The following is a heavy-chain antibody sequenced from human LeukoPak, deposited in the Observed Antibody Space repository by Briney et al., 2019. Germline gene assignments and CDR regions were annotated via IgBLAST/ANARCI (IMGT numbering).Heavy chain of an antibody. D-gene: IGHD3-22*01. CDR2: IYTSGST. CDR3: AGDAYYYDSSADLGFDP. J-gene: IGHJ5*02. Sequence: SETLSLTCTVSGGSISSYYWNWIRQPAGKGLEWIGRIYTSGSTNYNPSLKSRVTMSVDTSKNQFSLKLSSVTAADTAVYYCAGDAYYYDSSADLGFDPWGQGTLVTVSS. V-gene: IGHV4-4*07. CDR1: GGSISSYY.